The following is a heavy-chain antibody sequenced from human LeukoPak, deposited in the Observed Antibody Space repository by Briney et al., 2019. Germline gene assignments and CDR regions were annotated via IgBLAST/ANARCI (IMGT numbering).Heavy chain of an antibody. Sequence: PGGSLRLSCAASGFTVSSNYMSWVRQAPGKGLEWVSVSYSGGSTYYADSVKGRFTISRDNAKNSLYLQMNSLRAEDTAVYYCARGKYSSGWFDYWGQGTLVTVSS. CDR1: GFTVSSNY. J-gene: IGHJ4*02. CDR3: ARGKYSSGWFDY. V-gene: IGHV3-53*01. D-gene: IGHD6-19*01. CDR2: SYSGGST.